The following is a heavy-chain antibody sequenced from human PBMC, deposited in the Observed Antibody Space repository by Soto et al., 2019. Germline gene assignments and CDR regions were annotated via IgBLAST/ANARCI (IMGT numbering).Heavy chain of an antibody. J-gene: IGHJ5*02. D-gene: IGHD3-22*01. V-gene: IGHV4-39*01. CDR2: IFYSGGT. CDR1: GGAILDSTYY. Sequence: QLLLQESGPGLVKPSETLSLTCTVSGGAILDSTYYWAWIRQPPGKGLEWIGTIFYSGGTFYTPSLKSRVTMSGDTSKNQFSLKLTSVTAADTAVYFCARQATGYYYGWFDPWGQGTLVTVSS. CDR3: ARQATGYYYGWFDP.